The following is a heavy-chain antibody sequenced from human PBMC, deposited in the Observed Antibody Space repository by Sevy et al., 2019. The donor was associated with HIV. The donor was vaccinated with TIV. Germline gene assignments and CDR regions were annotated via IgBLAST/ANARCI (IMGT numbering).Heavy chain of an antibody. V-gene: IGHV3-23*01. D-gene: IGHD4-4*01. CDR2: ISGNAHRT. Sequence: GGSLRLSCAASGFTFSNYAMSWVRQTPGKGLEWVSAISGNAHRTYYTDSVKGRFTISRDNSKNILFLQMNSLRAEDTAVYYRVKKVSEHSSSDYWGQGTLVTVSS. J-gene: IGHJ4*02. CDR3: VKKVSEHSSSDY. CDR1: GFTFSNYA.